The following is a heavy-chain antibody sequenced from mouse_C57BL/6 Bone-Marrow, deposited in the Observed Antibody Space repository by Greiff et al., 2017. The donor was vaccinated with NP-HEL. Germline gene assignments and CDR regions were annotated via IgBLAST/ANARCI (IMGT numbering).Heavy chain of an antibody. CDR1: GFTFTDYY. J-gene: IGHJ1*03. CDR3: ARYNWDPSYWYFDV. CDR2: IRNKANGYTT. D-gene: IGHD4-1*01. Sequence: EVKLMESGGGLVQPGGSLSLSCAASGFTFTDYYLSWVRQPPGKALEWLGFIRNKANGYTTEYSASVKGRFTISRDNSQSILYLQMNALRAEDSATYYCARYNWDPSYWYFDVWGTGTTVTVSS. V-gene: IGHV7-3*01.